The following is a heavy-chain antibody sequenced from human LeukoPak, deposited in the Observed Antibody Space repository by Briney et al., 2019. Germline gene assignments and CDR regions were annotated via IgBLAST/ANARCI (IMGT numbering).Heavy chain of an antibody. J-gene: IGHJ3*02. Sequence: GGSLRLSCAASGFTFSDYYMSWIRQAPGKGLEWVSYISSSGSTIYYADSVKGRFTISRDNAKNPLYLQMNSLRAEDTAVYYYARGLAVAGTSAFDIWGQGTMVTVSS. D-gene: IGHD6-19*01. CDR1: GFTFSDYY. CDR3: ARGLAVAGTSAFDI. V-gene: IGHV3-11*01. CDR2: ISSSGSTI.